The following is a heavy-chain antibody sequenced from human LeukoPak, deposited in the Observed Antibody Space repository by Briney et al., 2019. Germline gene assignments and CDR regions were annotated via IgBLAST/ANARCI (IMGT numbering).Heavy chain of an antibody. CDR3: AGSLGPQTEY. D-gene: IGHD7-27*01. CDR2: INSGGSGT. V-gene: IGHV3-74*01. J-gene: IGHJ4*02. Sequence: PGGSLRLSCAASGFIFSQYSMNWVRQAPGKGLMWVSRINSGGSGTSYADSVEGRFTISRDNAKNTLYLHMNNLRAEDTAVYYCAGSLGPQTEYWGQGTLVTVSS. CDR1: GFIFSQYS.